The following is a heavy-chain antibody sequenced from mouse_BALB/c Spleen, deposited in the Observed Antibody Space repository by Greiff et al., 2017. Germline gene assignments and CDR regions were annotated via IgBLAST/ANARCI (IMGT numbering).Heavy chain of an antibody. Sequence: EVQLQESGGGLVQPGGSLKLSCAASGFAFSRYWMRWVRQAPGKGLEWIGEINPDSSTINYTPALKDKFIIARDNAKNTLYLKMSKVRSEDTALYYGARSYGYPYYDAMDYWGQGTSVTVSS. CDR2: INPDSSTI. J-gene: IGHJ4*01. D-gene: IGHD1-2*01. CDR1: GFAFSRYW. V-gene: IGHV4-1*02. CDR3: ARSYGYPYYDAMDY.